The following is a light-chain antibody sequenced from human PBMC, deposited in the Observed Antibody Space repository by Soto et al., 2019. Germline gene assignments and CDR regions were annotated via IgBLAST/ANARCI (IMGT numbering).Light chain of an antibody. CDR3: QQHYSTPWT. Sequence: DIVMTQSPDSLAVSLGERATINCKSSQSVLSSSNNKNYLAWYQQKPGQPPKMLIYWASTRESGVPDRFSGSGSGTDFSLTITSLQAEDVAVYYCQQHYSTPWTFGQGTKVEI. J-gene: IGKJ1*01. CDR2: WAS. V-gene: IGKV4-1*01. CDR1: QSVLSSSNNKNY.